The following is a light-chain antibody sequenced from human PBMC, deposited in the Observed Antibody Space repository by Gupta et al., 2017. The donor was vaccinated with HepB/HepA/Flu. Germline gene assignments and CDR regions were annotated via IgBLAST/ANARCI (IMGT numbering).Light chain of an antibody. Sequence: QSVLTQPPSVSGAPGQRVTISCTGSSSNIGAGYDVHWYQQLPGTAPKLLIYGNSNRPSGVPDRCSGSKSGNSASLAITGLQAEDEADYYCQSYDSSLSVGFGGGTKLTVL. CDR1: SSNIGAGYD. V-gene: IGLV1-40*01. CDR3: QSYDSSLSVG. J-gene: IGLJ2*01. CDR2: GNS.